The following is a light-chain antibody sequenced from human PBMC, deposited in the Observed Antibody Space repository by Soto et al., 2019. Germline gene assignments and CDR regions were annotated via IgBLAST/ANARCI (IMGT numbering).Light chain of an antibody. Sequence: QSVLTQPPSVSGAPGQRVTISCTGSSSNIGAGYEVHWYQQLPGTAPKLLSYGKNNRTSGVPDRFSGSKSGTAASLAITGLKAEDEADYYCPSYDSGLGALYVFGTGTKLTVL. CDR2: GKN. V-gene: IGLV1-40*01. CDR3: PSYDSGLGALYV. J-gene: IGLJ1*01. CDR1: SSNIGAGYE.